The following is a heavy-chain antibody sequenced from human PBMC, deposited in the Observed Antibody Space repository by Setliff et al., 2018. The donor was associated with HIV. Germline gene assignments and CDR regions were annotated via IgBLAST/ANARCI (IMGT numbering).Heavy chain of an antibody. Sequence: SETLSLTCTVYGGSFSNYYTNWIRQPPGKGLEWIGELYTSGTTRPNPSLQSRVIISLDTSKNQFSLKLTSVTAADTAMYYCAAFLVSPVTTQDNWGQGTLVTAPQ. CDR3: AAFLVSPVTTQDN. D-gene: IGHD4-17*01. CDR1: GGSFSNYY. CDR2: LYTSGTT. J-gene: IGHJ4*02. V-gene: IGHV4-34*01.